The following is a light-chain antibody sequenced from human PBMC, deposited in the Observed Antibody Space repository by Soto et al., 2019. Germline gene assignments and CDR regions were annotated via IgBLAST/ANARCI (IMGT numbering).Light chain of an antibody. J-gene: IGKJ1*01. CDR1: QSVDSY. CDR3: QQCSNRPPQ. CDR2: DAS. Sequence: EIVLTQAPATLSLSPGERATLSGRSSQSVDSYLAWYQQKPGQAPRLLIYDASNRATGVPARFSGSGSGTDFTLTTCSLEPEDFAAYYCQQCSNRPPQFGQGTKVDIK. V-gene: IGKV3-11*01.